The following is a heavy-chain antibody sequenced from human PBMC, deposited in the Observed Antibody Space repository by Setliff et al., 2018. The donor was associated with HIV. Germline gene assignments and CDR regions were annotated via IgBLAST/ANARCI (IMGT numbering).Heavy chain of an antibody. Sequence: GGSLRLSCAASGFTFTSYWMIWVRQAPGKGLEWVAFIRYDGSNKYYADSVKGRFTISRDNSKNTLYLQMNSLRAEDTAVYYCAKVLVFGIDVFDIWGQGTMVTV. CDR2: IRYDGSNK. CDR3: AKVLVFGIDVFDI. D-gene: IGHD3-10*02. CDR1: GFTFTSYW. J-gene: IGHJ3*02. V-gene: IGHV3-30*02.